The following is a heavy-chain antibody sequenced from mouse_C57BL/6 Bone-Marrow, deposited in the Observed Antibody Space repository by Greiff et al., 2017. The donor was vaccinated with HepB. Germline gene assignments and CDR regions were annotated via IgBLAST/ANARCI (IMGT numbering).Heavy chain of an antibody. CDR2: ISSGGSYT. V-gene: IGHV5-6*02. CDR1: GFTFSSYG. CDR3: ARPRDSSGLLAY. D-gene: IGHD3-2*02. Sequence: DVMLVESGGDLVKPGGSLKLSCAASGFTFSSYGMSWVRQTPDKRLEWVATISSGGSYTYYPDSVKGRFTISRDNAKNTLYLQMSSLKSEDTAMYYCARPRDSSGLLAYWGQGTLVTVSA. J-gene: IGHJ3*01.